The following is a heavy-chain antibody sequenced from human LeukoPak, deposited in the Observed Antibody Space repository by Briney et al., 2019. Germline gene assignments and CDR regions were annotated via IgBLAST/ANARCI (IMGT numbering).Heavy chain of an antibody. Sequence: GGSVRLSCAASGFTFSSYGMHWVRQAPGKGLEWVAFIRFDGTIKHYADSVKGRFTISRDNSKNTLYLQMNSLRAEDTAVYSCANGPHYQILTGYYKVRSHLDYWGQGTLVTVSS. V-gene: IGHV3-30*02. D-gene: IGHD3-9*01. CDR2: IRFDGTIK. CDR3: ANGPHYQILTGYYKVRSHLDY. CDR1: GFTFSSYG. J-gene: IGHJ4*02.